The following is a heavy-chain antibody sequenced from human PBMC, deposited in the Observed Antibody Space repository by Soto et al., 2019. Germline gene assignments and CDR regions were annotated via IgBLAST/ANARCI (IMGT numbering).Heavy chain of an antibody. V-gene: IGHV3-23*01. J-gene: IGHJ6*02. CDR1: GFILSSSA. Sequence: LRLSCAASGFILSSSAMSWVRQAPGKGLEWVSAISGSGTSTYYADSVKGRFTISGDNSKNTVYLQMNSLRAEDTAVYYCAKGPTIFGVVITFEYYYGMDVWGQGTTVTVSS. CDR2: ISGSGTST. CDR3: AKGPTIFGVVITFEYYYGMDV. D-gene: IGHD3-3*01.